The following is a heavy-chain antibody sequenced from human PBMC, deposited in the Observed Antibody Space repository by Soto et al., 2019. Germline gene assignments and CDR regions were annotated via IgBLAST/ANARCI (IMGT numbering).Heavy chain of an antibody. J-gene: IGHJ4*02. CDR3: TKSPPGGFTMFAVLIAHQDFFDY. CDR2: IRNKANNYAT. V-gene: IGHV3-73*01. CDR1: GFTFSGST. Sequence: GGSLRLSCAASGFTFSGSTMHWVRQASGKGLEWVGRIRNKANNYATAYAASVKGRFTISRDDSKNTTYLQMDSLKTKDTAVYYCTKSPPGGFTMFAVLIAHQDFFDYWGQGTLVTVSS. D-gene: IGHD3-3*01.